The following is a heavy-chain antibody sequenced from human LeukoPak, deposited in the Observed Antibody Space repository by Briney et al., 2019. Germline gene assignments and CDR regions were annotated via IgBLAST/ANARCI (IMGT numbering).Heavy chain of an antibody. V-gene: IGHV1-18*01. D-gene: IGHD1-26*01. CDR1: GYTFSNYR. J-gene: IGHJ4*02. Sequence: RASVKVSCKTSGYTFSNYRMAWVRQAPGQGLEWMGWISVFTEDSNFAQKFQGRIALTTDTATSTAYMELSSLRSEDTAVYYCARDIAGRGSSKGVFDYWGQGTLVTVSS. CDR3: ARDIAGRGSSKGVFDY. CDR2: ISVFTEDS.